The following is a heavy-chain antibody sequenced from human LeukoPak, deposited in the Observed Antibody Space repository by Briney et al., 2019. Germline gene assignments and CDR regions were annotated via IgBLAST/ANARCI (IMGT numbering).Heavy chain of an antibody. CDR2: FNSDGIST. CDR3: ARSDDYPYLDH. Sequence: PGGSLRLSCAASGFTFSSYAMSWVRQAPGKGLVWVSRFNSDGISTGYADSVKGRFTISRDNAKNTLYLQMNSLRAEDTAVYYCARSDDYPYLDHWGQGTLVTVSS. D-gene: IGHD3-16*01. J-gene: IGHJ4*02. V-gene: IGHV3-74*01. CDR1: GFTFSSYA.